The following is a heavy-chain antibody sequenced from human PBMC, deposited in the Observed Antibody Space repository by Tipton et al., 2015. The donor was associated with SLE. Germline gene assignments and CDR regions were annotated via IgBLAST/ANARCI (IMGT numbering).Heavy chain of an antibody. Sequence: SLRLSCAASGFTFSSYALSWVRQAPGKGLEWVANIKQDGSEKYYVDSVKGRFTISRDNAKNSLYLQMNSLRAEDTAVYYCASFTVSWYFDLWGRGTLVTVSS. CDR2: IKQDGSEK. J-gene: IGHJ2*01. CDR1: GFTFSSYA. D-gene: IGHD4-11*01. CDR3: ASFTVSWYFDL. V-gene: IGHV3-7*03.